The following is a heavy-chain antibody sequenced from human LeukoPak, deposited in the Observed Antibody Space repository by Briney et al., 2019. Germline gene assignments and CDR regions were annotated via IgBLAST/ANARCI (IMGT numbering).Heavy chain of an antibody. CDR1: GYTLTELS. CDR3: AILKSFRSSLIAAAAGAFDI. Sequence: ASVKVSCKVSGYTLTELSMHWVRQAPGKGLEWMGGFDPEDGETIYAQKFQGRVTMTEDTSTDTAYMELSSLRSEDTAVYYCAILKSFRSSLIAAAAGAFDIWGQGTMVTVSS. D-gene: IGHD6-13*01. CDR2: FDPEDGET. V-gene: IGHV1-24*01. J-gene: IGHJ3*02.